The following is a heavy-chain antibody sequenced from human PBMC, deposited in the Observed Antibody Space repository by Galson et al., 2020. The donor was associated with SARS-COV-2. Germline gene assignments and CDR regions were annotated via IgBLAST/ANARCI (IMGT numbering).Heavy chain of an antibody. CDR1: GFSFLSYG. Sequence: GGFLRLSCAASGFSFLSYGMHWVRQSPGKGLEWVAVIGYDGSNKNYADSVKGRFTISRDNSKNTLHLQMNSLRVEDTSIYYCARAHDYGDFTPYFFDYWGQGTLVTVSS. CDR3: ARAHDYGDFTPYFFDY. V-gene: IGHV3-33*01. D-gene: IGHD4-17*01. CDR2: IGYDGSNK. J-gene: IGHJ4*02.